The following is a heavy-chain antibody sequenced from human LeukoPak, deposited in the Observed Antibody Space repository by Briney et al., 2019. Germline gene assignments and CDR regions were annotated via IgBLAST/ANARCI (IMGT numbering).Heavy chain of an antibody. CDR2: IDPKSGGT. Sequence: ASVKVSCKTSGYRFTDYYIHWVRQPPGQGLEWMGWIDPKSGGTNFAPKFQGGVTMTSDTSITTAYVELSSLRFDDTAVYFCARETTEGPGSRSRFDYWGQGTLVTVSS. V-gene: IGHV1-2*02. J-gene: IGHJ4*02. CDR1: GYRFTDYY. D-gene: IGHD3-10*01. CDR3: ARETTEGPGSRSRFDY.